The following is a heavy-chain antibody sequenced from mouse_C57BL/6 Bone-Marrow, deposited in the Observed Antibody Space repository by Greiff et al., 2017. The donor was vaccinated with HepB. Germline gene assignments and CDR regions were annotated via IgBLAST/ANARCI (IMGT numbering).Heavy chain of an antibody. Sequence: QVQLQQPGAELVRPGSSVKLSCKASGYNFTSYWMHWVKQRPIQGLEWIGNIDPSDSETHYNQKFKDKATLTVDKSSSTAYMQLSSLTSEDSAVYYCAYGNFPWFAYWGQGTLVTVSA. D-gene: IGHD2-1*01. CDR1: GYNFTSYW. V-gene: IGHV1-52*01. CDR3: AYGNFPWFAY. CDR2: IDPSDSET. J-gene: IGHJ3*01.